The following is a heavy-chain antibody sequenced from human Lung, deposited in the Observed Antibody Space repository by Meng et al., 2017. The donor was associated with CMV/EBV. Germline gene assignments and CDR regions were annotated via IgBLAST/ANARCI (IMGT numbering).Heavy chain of an antibody. D-gene: IGHD2-8*01. J-gene: IGHJ4*02. V-gene: IGHV3-21*01. CDR1: GFILSRHS. CDR2: ISSSSSSI. Sequence: SCSTSGFILSRHSMNWVRQAPGKGLEWVSSISSSSSSIYYADSVKGRFTVSRDNVKNSLYLQMDSLRVDDTAVYYCSRKPRYSSGCYGYWGQGTXVTVSS. CDR3: SRKPRYSSGCYGY.